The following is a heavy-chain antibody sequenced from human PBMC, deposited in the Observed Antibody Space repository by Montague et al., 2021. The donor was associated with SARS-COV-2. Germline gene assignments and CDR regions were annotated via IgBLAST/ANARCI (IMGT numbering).Heavy chain of an antibody. CDR2: IYYNGST. CDR3: ARGLVGWFDP. V-gene: IGHV4-39*01. Sequence: SETLSLTCTVSGGSISSSSYYWGWIRQPPGKGLEWIGSIYYNGSTYYNPSLKSRVTISVDTSKNQFSLKLSSVTAADTAVYYCARGLVGWFDPWGQGTLVTVSS. J-gene: IGHJ5*02. D-gene: IGHD3/OR15-3a*01. CDR1: GGSISSSSYY.